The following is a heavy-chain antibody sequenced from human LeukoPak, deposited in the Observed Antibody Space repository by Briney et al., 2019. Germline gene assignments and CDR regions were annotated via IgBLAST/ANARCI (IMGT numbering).Heavy chain of an antibody. V-gene: IGHV4-59*01. D-gene: IGHD1-7*01. CDR2: IYYSGST. J-gene: IGHJ6*02. Sequence: SETLSFTCTVSGGSISSYYWSWIRQPPGKGLEWIGYIYYSGSTNYNPSLKSRVTISVDTSKNQFSLKLSSVTAADTAVYYCARDNWNYGSSMDVWGQGTTVTVSS. CDR1: GGSISSYY. CDR3: ARDNWNYGSSMDV.